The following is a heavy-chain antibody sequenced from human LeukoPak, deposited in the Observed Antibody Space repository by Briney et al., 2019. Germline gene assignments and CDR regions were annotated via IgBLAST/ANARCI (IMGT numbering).Heavy chain of an antibody. V-gene: IGHV4-4*07. CDR1: GGSISSYY. D-gene: IGHD3-10*01. Sequence: AETLSLTCTVSGGSISSYYWGWVRQPAGKGLEWIGRIYTSGSTNYNPSLKSRVTVSVDTSKNQFSLKLSSVTAADTAVYYCAREGLNMVRGVIPKEAWGWFDPWGQGTLVTVSS. J-gene: IGHJ5*02. CDR3: AREGLNMVRGVIPKEAWGWFDP. CDR2: IYTSGST.